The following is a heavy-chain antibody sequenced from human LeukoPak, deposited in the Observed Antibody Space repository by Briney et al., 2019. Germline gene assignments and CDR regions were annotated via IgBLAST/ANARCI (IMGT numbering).Heavy chain of an antibody. V-gene: IGHV3-7*01. CDR2: MNEDGSEK. J-gene: IGHJ4*02. D-gene: IGHD6-6*01. CDR3: ASGVYHFDH. CDR1: GLTFSSYW. Sequence: GGSLRLSCAASGLTFSSYWMCWVRQAPGKGLEWVANMNEDGSEKYYLNSVKGRFTISRDNAKSSVYLQMNSLRAEDTAVYYCASGVYHFDHWGQGTLVTVSS.